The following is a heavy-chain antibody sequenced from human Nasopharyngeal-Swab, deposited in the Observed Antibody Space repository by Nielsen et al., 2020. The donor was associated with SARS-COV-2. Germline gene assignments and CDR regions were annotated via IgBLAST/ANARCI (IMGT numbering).Heavy chain of an antibody. J-gene: IGHJ6*02. D-gene: IGHD6-13*01. V-gene: IGHV3-23*01. CDR3: AKDLPKQQLAQYYYYGMDV. Sequence: WIRQPPGKGLEWVSAISGSGGSTYYADSVKGRFTISRDNPKNTLYLQMNSLRAEDTAVYYCAKDLPKQQLAQYYYYGMDVWGQGTTVTVSS. CDR2: ISGSGGST.